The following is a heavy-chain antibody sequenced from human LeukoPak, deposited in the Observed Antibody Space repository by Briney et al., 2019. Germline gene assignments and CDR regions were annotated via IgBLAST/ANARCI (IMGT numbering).Heavy chain of an antibody. Sequence: ASVKVSCKASGYNFSTYGISWVRPAPGQGLEWMGWISAYNGDTNYAQKVQGRLTMTTDTSTSTAYMELRSLRSDDSAVYYCARDMVGATRYHDYWGQGTLVTVSS. D-gene: IGHD1-26*01. J-gene: IGHJ4*02. V-gene: IGHV1-18*01. CDR1: GYNFSTYG. CDR2: ISAYNGDT. CDR3: ARDMVGATRYHDY.